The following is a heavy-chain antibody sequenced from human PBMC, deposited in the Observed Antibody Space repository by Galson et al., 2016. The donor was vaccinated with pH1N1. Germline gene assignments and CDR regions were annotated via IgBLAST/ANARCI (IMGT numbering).Heavy chain of an antibody. CDR2: IDPKSGNT. J-gene: IGHJ4*02. CDR1: GCTFARFY. D-gene: IGHD2-15*01. Sequence: SVKVSCKASGCTFARFYLHWVRQAPGQGLEWMGWIDPKSGNTHYAQKFQGRVNVTRDTSISTAYMHLSGLTYDDAAVYYCARVTPTEPFDYWGQGALVTVSS. V-gene: IGHV1-2*02. CDR3: ARVTPTEPFDY.